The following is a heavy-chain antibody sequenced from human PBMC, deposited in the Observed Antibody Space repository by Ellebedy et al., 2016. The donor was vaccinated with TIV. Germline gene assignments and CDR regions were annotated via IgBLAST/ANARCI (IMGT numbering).Heavy chain of an antibody. V-gene: IGHV1-18*01. Sequence: ASVKVSXKASGYTFTSYGISWVRQAPGQGLEWMGWISAYNGNTNYAQKLQGRVTMTTDTSTSTAYMELRSLRSDDTAVYYCARGLRSSSWYSWVSYWYFDLWGRGTLVTVSS. CDR3: ARGLRSSSWYSWVSYWYFDL. J-gene: IGHJ2*01. D-gene: IGHD6-13*01. CDR2: ISAYNGNT. CDR1: GYTFTSYG.